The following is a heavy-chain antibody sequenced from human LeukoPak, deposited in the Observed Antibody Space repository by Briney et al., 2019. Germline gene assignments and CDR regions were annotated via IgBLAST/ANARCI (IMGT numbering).Heavy chain of an antibody. J-gene: IGHJ4*02. CDR1: GYTFTSYG. CDR3: ARGSKSGLYYDFWSGYSDY. Sequence: ASVKVSCKASGYTFTSYGISWVRQAPGQGLEWMGWISAYNGNTNYAQKLQGRVTMTTDTSTSTAYMELRSLRSDDTAVYYCARGSKSGLYYDFWSGYSDYRGQGTLVTVSS. CDR2: ISAYNGNT. D-gene: IGHD3-3*01. V-gene: IGHV1-18*01.